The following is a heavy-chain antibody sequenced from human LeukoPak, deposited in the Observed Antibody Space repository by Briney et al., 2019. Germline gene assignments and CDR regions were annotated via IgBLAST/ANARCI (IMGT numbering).Heavy chain of an antibody. V-gene: IGHV4-59*08. CDR1: DDSITSYY. J-gene: IGHJ6*02. CDR3: ARQGFMAYGMDV. Sequence: AETLSLTCSVSDDSITSYYWSWIRQPPGKGLEWIGYIYYSGSTNYNPSLKSRVTISVDTSKNQFSLKLSSVTAADTAVYYCARQGFMAYGMDVWGQGTTVTVSS. CDR2: IYYSGST. D-gene: IGHD3-10*01.